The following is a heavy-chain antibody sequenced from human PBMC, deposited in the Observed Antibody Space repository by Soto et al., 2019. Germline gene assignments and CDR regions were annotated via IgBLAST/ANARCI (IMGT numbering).Heavy chain of an antibody. D-gene: IGHD6-13*01. V-gene: IGHV4-4*07. CDR1: GGSISSYY. CDR2: IYTSGST. Sequence: SETLSLTCTVSGGSISSYYWSWIRQPAGKGLEWIGRIYTSGSTNYNPSLKSRVTMSVDTSKNQFSLKLSSVTAADTAVYYCARVRTGYSRSWYFSEWFDPWGQGTLVTVSS. CDR3: ARVRTGYSRSWYFSEWFDP. J-gene: IGHJ5*02.